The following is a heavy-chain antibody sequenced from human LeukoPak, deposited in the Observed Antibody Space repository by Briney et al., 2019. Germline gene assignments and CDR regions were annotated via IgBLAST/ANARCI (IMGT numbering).Heavy chain of an antibody. D-gene: IGHD2-2*01. J-gene: IGHJ4*02. CDR1: GYTFTSYD. CDR2: MNPNSGNT. V-gene: IGHV1-8*01. Sequence: ASVKVSCKASGYTFTSYDINWVRQATGQGLEWMGWMNPNSGNTGYAQKFQGRVTMTRNTSISTAYMELSSLRSEDTAVYYCARGWPDIVVVPAAMGTARPTDYWGQGTLVTVSS. CDR3: ARGWPDIVVVPAAMGTARPTDY.